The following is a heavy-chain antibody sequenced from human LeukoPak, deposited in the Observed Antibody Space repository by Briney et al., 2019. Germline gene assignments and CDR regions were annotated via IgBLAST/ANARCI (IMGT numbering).Heavy chain of an antibody. D-gene: IGHD2-15*01. CDR1: GGSITSGHW. CDR2: IYHSGST. CDR3: TSSRGRLYGVDV. Sequence: PGTLSLTCAVSGGSITSGHWWTWVRQPPGKGLEWIGEIYHSGSTTYNPSLMSRVTISVDKSTKQFSLNLTSVTAADTAVYYCTSSRGRLYGVDVWGQGTTVIVSS. J-gene: IGHJ6*02. V-gene: IGHV4-4*03.